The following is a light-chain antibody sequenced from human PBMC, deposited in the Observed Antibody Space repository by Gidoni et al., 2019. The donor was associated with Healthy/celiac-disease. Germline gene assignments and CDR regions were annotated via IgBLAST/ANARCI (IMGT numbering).Light chain of an antibody. CDR2: GKN. CDR3: NSRDSSGNHLVV. Sequence: SSELTQDPAVSVALGQTVRITCQGDSPRSYYASWHQQKPGQAPVLVLYGKNNRPSGIPDRFSGSSSGNTASLTITGAQAEDEADYYCNSRDSSGNHLVVFGGGTKLTVL. CDR1: SPRSYY. J-gene: IGLJ2*01. V-gene: IGLV3-19*01.